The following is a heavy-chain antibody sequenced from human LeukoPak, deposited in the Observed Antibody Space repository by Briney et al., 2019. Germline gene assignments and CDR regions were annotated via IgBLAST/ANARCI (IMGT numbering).Heavy chain of an antibody. J-gene: IGHJ3*02. V-gene: IGHV3-48*04. Sequence: GGSLRLSCEASGFTFRSYSMNWVRQAPGEGLEWISYISGSSNSIYYADSVKGRFTISRDNATNSLYLQMNSLRAEDTAVYYCARLYSSSSGKAFDIWGQGTMVTVSS. CDR3: ARLYSSSSGKAFDI. CDR2: ISGSSNSI. CDR1: GFTFRSYS. D-gene: IGHD6-6*01.